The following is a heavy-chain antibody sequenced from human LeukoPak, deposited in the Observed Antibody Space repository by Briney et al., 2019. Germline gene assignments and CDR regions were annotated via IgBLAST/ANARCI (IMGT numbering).Heavy chain of an antibody. V-gene: IGHV4-34*01. CDR3: ARGLGSGSYYHN. CDR1: GGSFSNNY. CDR2: INRGGST. D-gene: IGHD3-10*01. J-gene: IGHJ4*02. Sequence: SETLSLTCAVYGGSFSNNYWSWMRQPPGKGLEWIGEINRGGSTNYNPSLKSRVTISVDTSKNQSSLRLSSVTAADTAVYYCARGLGSGSYYHNWAQGTLVAVSS.